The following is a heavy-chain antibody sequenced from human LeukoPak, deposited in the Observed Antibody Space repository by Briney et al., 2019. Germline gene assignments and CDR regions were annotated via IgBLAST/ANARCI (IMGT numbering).Heavy chain of an antibody. Sequence: PGGSLRLSCAASGFPFSSYGMHWVRQTPGKGLEWVAVIWSDGSNKYYADSVKGRFTISRDNSKNTLYLQMNSLRAEDTAVYYCARGSGSFSGGFDYWGQGTLVTVSS. CDR3: ARGSGSFSGGFDY. CDR1: GFPFSSYG. D-gene: IGHD1-26*01. V-gene: IGHV3-33*01. CDR2: IWSDGSNK. J-gene: IGHJ4*02.